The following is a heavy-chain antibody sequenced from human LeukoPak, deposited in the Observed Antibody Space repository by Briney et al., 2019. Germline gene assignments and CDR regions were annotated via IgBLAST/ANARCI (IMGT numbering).Heavy chain of an antibody. CDR2: IYYSGNT. D-gene: IGHD3-22*01. CDR3: ARWYYDTSGRYFDY. Sequence: SETLSLTCTVSGGSISTYYWSWIRQPPGEGLEWIGYIYYSGNTNYNPSLKSRVTISVDTSKNQFSLKLSSVTAADTAVYYCARWYYDTSGRYFDYWGQGALVTVSS. J-gene: IGHJ4*02. V-gene: IGHV4-59*01. CDR1: GGSISTYY.